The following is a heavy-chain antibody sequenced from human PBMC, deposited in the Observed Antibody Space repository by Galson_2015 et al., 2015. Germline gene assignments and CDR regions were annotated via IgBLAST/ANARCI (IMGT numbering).Heavy chain of an antibody. V-gene: IGHV4-4*02. Sequence: SETLSLTCTVSGGAIDSGDWWTWVRQPPGKGLEWIGETYHSGVTEYSPSLKSRVTILVDTSKNQFSLKVTSVTAADTAVYYCAIRLQIQMAFDSWGQGTPVIVSS. J-gene: IGHJ4*02. CDR1: GGAIDSGDW. D-gene: IGHD5-18*01. CDR3: AIRLQIQMAFDS. CDR2: TYHSGVT.